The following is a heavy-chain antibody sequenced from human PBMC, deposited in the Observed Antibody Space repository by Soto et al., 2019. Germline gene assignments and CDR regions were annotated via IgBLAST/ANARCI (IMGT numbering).Heavy chain of an antibody. D-gene: IGHD4-4*01. Sequence: SETLSLTCTVSGGSISSYYWSWIRQPPGKGLEWIGYIYYSGSTNYNPSLKSRVTISVDTSKNQFSLKLSSVTAADTAVYYCARDQGDGYNNPRPASSRSRRYYYYYGMDAWGQGTTVTVSS. V-gene: IGHV4-59*01. CDR1: GGSISSYY. J-gene: IGHJ6*02. CDR3: ARDQGDGYNNPRPASSRSRRYYYYYGMDA. CDR2: IYYSGST.